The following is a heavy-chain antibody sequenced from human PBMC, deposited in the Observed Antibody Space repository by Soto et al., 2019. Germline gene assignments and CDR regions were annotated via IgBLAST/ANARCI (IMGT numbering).Heavy chain of an antibody. CDR3: ARGDSSSPHDP. V-gene: IGHV3-33*01. CDR2: IWYDGSNK. Sequence: ESGGGVVQPGRSLRLSCAASGFTFSSYGMHWVRQAPGKGLEWVAVIWYDGSNKYYADSVKGRFTISRDNSKNTLYLQMNSLRAEDTAVYYCARGDSSSPHDPWGQGTLVTVSS. D-gene: IGHD6-13*01. CDR1: GFTFSSYG. J-gene: IGHJ5*02.